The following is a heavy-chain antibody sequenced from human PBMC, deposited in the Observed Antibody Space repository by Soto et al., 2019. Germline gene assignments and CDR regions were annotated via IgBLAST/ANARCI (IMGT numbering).Heavy chain of an antibody. CDR2: ISGSGGST. Sequence: EVQLLESGGVLVQPGGSLRLSCAASGFTFSSYSMSWVRQAPGKGLEWVSSISGSGGSTYYTDSVKGRFTISRDNSKKTLYQQMNSLRAEDTAVYYCARRHCSSSSCPSNYRYFDYWGQGTLVTVSS. D-gene: IGHD2-2*01. CDR1: GFTFSSYS. V-gene: IGHV3-23*01. CDR3: ARRHCSSSSCPSNYRYFDY. J-gene: IGHJ4*02.